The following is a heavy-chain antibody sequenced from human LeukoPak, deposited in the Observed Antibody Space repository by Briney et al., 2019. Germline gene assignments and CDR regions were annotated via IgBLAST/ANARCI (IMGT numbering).Heavy chain of an antibody. CDR2: ISGSGGST. CDR3: ARENDMGYCSGGRCYKGYNAMDV. Sequence: PGGSLRLSCAASGFTFSSYAMSWVRQAPGKGLEWVPAISGSGGSTYYADSVKGRFTISRDNSKNTLYLQMNSLRAEDTAVYYCARENDMGYCSGGRCYKGYNAMDVWGQGTTVTVSS. V-gene: IGHV3-23*01. CDR1: GFTFSSYA. D-gene: IGHD2-15*01. J-gene: IGHJ6*02.